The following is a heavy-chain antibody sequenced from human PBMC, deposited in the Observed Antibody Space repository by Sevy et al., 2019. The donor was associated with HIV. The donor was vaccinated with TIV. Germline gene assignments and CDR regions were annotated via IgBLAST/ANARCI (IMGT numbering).Heavy chain of an antibody. CDR1: GYTFTSYG. V-gene: IGHV1-18*01. D-gene: IGHD3-22*01. Sequence: ASVKVSCKASGYTFTSYGISWVRQAPGQGLEWMGWISAYNGNTNYAQKLQDRVTMTTDTSTSTAYMELRSLRSDDTAVYYCATHGSSGASIPLEYFLHWGQGTLVTDSS. CDR2: ISAYNGNT. J-gene: IGHJ1*01. CDR3: ATHGSSGASIPLEYFLH.